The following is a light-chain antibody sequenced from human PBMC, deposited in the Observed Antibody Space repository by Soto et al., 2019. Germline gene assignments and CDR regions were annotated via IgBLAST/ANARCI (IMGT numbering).Light chain of an antibody. CDR3: QNNDDRPWT. CDR1: QSVNSN. CDR2: GAS. V-gene: IGKV3-15*01. J-gene: IGKJ1*01. Sequence: EILMTQSPATLSVSPGERATLSCRASQSVNSNLAWYQQKPGQAPRLLIYGASIRATGIPGRFTGSGSGTEFTLTISSLQSEDLAVYFCQNNDDRPWTFGQGTKVEI.